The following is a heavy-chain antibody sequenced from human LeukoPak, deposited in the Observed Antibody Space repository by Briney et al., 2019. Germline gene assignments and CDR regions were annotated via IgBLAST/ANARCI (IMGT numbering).Heavy chain of an antibody. CDR2: ISWNSGSI. J-gene: IGHJ4*02. CDR1: GFTFDDYA. Sequence: PGGSLRLSCAASGFTFDDYAMHWVRQAPGKGLEWVSGISWNSGSIGYADSVKGRLTISRDNAKNSLYLQMNSLRAEDTALYYCAKDLDYWGQGTLVTVSS. CDR3: AKDLDY. V-gene: IGHV3-9*01.